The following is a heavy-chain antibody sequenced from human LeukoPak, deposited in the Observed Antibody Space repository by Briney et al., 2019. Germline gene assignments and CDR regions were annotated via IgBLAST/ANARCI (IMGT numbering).Heavy chain of an antibody. J-gene: IGHJ4*02. D-gene: IGHD1-26*01. CDR3: ARGELGPLSY. Sequence: AGRSLRLSCAASGFTVSSNYMSWVRQAPGKGLEWVSVIYSGGSTYYADSVKGRFTISRDNSKNTLYLQMNSLRAEDTAVYYCARGELGPLSYWGQGTLVTVSS. CDR2: IYSGGST. V-gene: IGHV3-53*01. CDR1: GFTVSSNY.